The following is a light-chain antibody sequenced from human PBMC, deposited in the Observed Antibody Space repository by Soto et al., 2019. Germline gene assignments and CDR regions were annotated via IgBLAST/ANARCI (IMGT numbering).Light chain of an antibody. CDR3: QDRSNWPLFT. J-gene: IGKJ4*01. CDR1: QNAHTS. V-gene: IGKV3-11*01. CDR2: DAF. Sequence: ENVLTQFPVTLSLSPGERATLSCRASQNAHTSLAWYRQKPGQAPRLLIYDAFKRAAGIPARFSGSGSGTDFTLTISSLEPEDSGIYYCQDRSNWPLFTFGAGTKVDI.